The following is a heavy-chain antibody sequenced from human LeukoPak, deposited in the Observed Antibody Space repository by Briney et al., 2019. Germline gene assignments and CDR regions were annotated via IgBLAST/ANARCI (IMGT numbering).Heavy chain of an antibody. CDR3: ARVHVYSIASYGMDV. D-gene: IGHD3-16*01. CDR2: IYTSGST. Sequence: SETLSLTCTVSGGSISSYYWSRIRQPAGKGLEWIGRIYTSGSTNYNPSLKSRVTMSVDTSKNQFSLKLSSVTAADTAVYYCARVHVYSIASYGMDVWGQGTTVTVSS. J-gene: IGHJ6*02. V-gene: IGHV4-4*07. CDR1: GGSISSYY.